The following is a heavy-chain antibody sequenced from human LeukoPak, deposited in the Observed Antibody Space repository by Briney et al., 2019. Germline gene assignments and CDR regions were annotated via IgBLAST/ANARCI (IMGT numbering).Heavy chain of an antibody. V-gene: IGHV3-30*02. J-gene: IGHJ4*02. Sequence: GGSLRLSCAASGFIFNTYDMHWVRQAAGKGLEWVTFIRYDGSNKYYADSVKGRLTISRDNSKNTLYLQMNSLRVEYTAVYYCAGDSGYCRQATLVTVSS. CDR1: GFIFNTYD. CDR2: IRYDGSNK. CDR3: AGDSGY.